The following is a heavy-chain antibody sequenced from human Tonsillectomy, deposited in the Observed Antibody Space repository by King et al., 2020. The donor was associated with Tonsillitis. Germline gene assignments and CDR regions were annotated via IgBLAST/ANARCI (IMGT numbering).Heavy chain of an antibody. J-gene: IGHJ4*02. CDR3: ARDPYSSGWHYFDY. CDR2: ISSSSSYT. D-gene: IGHD6-19*01. V-gene: IGHV3-11*06. Sequence: VQLVESGGGLVKPGGSLRLSCAASGFTFSDYYMSWIRQAPGKGLEWASYISSSSSYTNYADSVKGRFTISRDNAKNSLYLQMNSLRAEDTAVYYCARDPYSSGWHYFDYWGQGTLVTVSS. CDR1: GFTFSDYY.